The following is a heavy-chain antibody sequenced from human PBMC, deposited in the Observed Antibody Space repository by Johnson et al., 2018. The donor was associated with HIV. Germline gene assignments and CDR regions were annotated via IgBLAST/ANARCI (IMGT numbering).Heavy chain of an antibody. Sequence: VHLVESGGGVVRPGGSLRLSCAASGFTFDDYGMSWVRQVPGKGLEWVSGINWNGGSIGYAESVKGRFTISRDNAKNSLYLQMNSLRAEDTALYYCARGLIIQLWLQAAFDIWGQGTMVTVSS. V-gene: IGHV3-20*04. CDR1: GFTFDDYG. D-gene: IGHD5-18*01. J-gene: IGHJ3*02. CDR3: ARGLIIQLWLQAAFDI. CDR2: INWNGGSI.